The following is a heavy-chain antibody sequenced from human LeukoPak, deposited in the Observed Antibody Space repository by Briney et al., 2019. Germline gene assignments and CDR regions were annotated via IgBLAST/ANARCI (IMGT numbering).Heavy chain of an antibody. D-gene: IGHD3-22*01. CDR3: ASLRIYYDSSGLLRGFDY. CDR1: GYTFTGYY. Sequence: ASVKVSCKASGYTFTGYYMHWVRQAPGQGLEGMGWINPNSGGTNYAHKFQGRVTMTSDTSISTDYMELSRLRPDDTAVYYCASLRIYYDSSGLLRGFDYWGQGTLVTVSS. J-gene: IGHJ4*02. CDR2: INPNSGGT. V-gene: IGHV1-2*02.